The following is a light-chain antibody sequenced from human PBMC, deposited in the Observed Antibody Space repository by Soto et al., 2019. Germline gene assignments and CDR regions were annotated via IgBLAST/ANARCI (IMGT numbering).Light chain of an antibody. CDR1: QSVSSN. CDR2: GAS. V-gene: IGKV3-15*01. Sequence: EIVMTQSPATLSVSPGERATLSCRASQSVSSNLAWYQQKPGQAPRLVIYGASTRATGIPARFSGSGSGTEFTLTISSRQSEEFAVYYCQQYNNWPPYTFGQGTKLEIK. CDR3: QQYNNWPPYT. J-gene: IGKJ2*01.